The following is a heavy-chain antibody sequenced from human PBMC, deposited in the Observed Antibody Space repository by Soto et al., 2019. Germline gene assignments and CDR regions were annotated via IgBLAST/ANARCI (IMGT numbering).Heavy chain of an antibody. J-gene: IGHJ5*02. Sequence: GGSLRLSCAASGFTFSSYSMNWVRQAPGKGLEWVSSSSSSSSYIYYADSVKGRFTISRDNAKNSLYLQMNSLRAEDTAVYYCARPSIVVVPQKVEFDPWGQGTLVTVSS. V-gene: IGHV3-21*01. D-gene: IGHD2-15*01. CDR1: GFTFSSYS. CDR3: ARPSIVVVPQKVEFDP. CDR2: SSSSSSYI.